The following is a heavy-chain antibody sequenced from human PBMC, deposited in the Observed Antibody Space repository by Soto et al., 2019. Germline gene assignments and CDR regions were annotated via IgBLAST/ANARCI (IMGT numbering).Heavy chain of an antibody. V-gene: IGHV4-34*01. Sequence: QVQLQQWGAGLLKPSETLSLTCGVYGGSFSDYYWTWIRQPPGKGLEWIGEIIHSGSTNYNPSLRSRVTTSVDTSKNQFTLRLSSVTAADTAVYYCARGVGIAAAADYWGQGTLVTVSS. CDR3: ARGVGIAAAADY. CDR1: GGSFSDYY. J-gene: IGHJ4*02. D-gene: IGHD6-13*01. CDR2: IIHSGST.